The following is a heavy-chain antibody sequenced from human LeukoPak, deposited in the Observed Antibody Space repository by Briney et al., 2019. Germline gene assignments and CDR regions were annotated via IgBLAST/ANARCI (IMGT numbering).Heavy chain of an antibody. J-gene: IGHJ4*02. D-gene: IGHD3-22*01. V-gene: IGHV4-30-4*08. CDR3: ASQTAYYYDSSGYLDY. Sequence: SQTLSLTCTVSGGSISSGDYYWSWIRQPPGKGLEWVGYIYYSGSTYYNPSIKSRVTISVDTSKNQFSLKLSSVTAADTAGYYCASQTAYYYDSSGYLDYWGQGTLVTVSS. CDR1: GGSISSGDYY. CDR2: IYYSGST.